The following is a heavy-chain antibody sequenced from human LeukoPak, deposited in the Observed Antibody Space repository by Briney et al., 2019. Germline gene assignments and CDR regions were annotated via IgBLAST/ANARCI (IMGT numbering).Heavy chain of an antibody. CDR2: IYYSGST. Sequence: AETLSLTCTVSGVSISSYYWSWIRQPPGKGLEWIGYIYYSGSTNYNPSLKSRVTISVDTSKNQFSLKLSSVTAADTAVYYCARVYCSGGSCYSGFDYWGQGTLVTVSS. V-gene: IGHV4-59*01. D-gene: IGHD2-15*01. CDR3: ARVYCSGGSCYSGFDY. CDR1: GVSISSYY. J-gene: IGHJ4*02.